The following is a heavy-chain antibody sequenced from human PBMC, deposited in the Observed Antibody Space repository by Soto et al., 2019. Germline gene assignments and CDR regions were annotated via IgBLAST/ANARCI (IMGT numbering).Heavy chain of an antibody. J-gene: IGHJ5*02. D-gene: IGHD2-15*01. CDR3: ARSCSGGSCYPFDP. CDR2: INAGNGNT. CDR1: GYTFTSDA. V-gene: IGHV1-3*01. Sequence: ASVKVSCKASGYTFTSDAMHWVRQAPGQRLEWMGWINAGNGNTKYSQKFQGRVTITRDTSASTAYMELSSLRSEDTAVYYCARSCSGGSCYPFDPWGQGTLVTVSS.